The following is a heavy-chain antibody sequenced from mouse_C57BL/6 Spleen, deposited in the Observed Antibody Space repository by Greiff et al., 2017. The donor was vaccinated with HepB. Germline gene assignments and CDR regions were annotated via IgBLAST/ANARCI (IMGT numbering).Heavy chain of an antibody. CDR3: VRHDGKDWYFDV. Sequence: EVQRVESGGGLVQPKGSLKLSCAASGFSFNTYAMNWVRQAPGKGLEWVARIRSKSNNYATYYADSVKDRFTISRDDSESMLYLQMNNLKTEDTAMYYCVRHDGKDWYFDVWGTGTTVTVSS. J-gene: IGHJ1*03. V-gene: IGHV10-1*01. CDR2: IRSKSNNYAT. CDR1: GFSFNTYA. D-gene: IGHD2-1*01.